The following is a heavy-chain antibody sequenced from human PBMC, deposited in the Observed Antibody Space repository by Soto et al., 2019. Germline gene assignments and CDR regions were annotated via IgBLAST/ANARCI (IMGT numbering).Heavy chain of an antibody. Sequence: PGGSLRLSCGASGFTFDEYGMHWVRQAPGKGLEWVSGISWNSGTIGYADSVKGRFTISRDNAKNSLYLQMSSLRAEDTALYYCATSTGGTANGMDVWGQGTTVPVSS. CDR1: GFTFDEYG. V-gene: IGHV3-9*01. J-gene: IGHJ6*02. D-gene: IGHD2-8*02. CDR3: ATSTGGTANGMDV. CDR2: ISWNSGTI.